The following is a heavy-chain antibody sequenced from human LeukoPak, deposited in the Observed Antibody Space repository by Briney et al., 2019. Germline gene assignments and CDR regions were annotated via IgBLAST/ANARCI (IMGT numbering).Heavy chain of an antibody. CDR3: ARRWYDILTGYYFDL. Sequence: GESLKISCKGSGYTFTSYWIAWVRQMPGKGLEWMGIIYPGDSDTRYSPSFQGRVTISADKSINTAYLQWSSLKASDTAVYYCARRWYDILTGYYFDLWGRGTLVTVSS. J-gene: IGHJ2*01. CDR2: IYPGDSDT. V-gene: IGHV5-51*01. D-gene: IGHD3-9*01. CDR1: GYTFTSYW.